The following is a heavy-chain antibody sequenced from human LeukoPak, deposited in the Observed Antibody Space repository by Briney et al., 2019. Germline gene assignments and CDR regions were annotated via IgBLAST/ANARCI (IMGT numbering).Heavy chain of an antibody. CDR2: IIPILGIA. D-gene: IGHD6-19*01. V-gene: IGHV1-69*04. J-gene: IGHJ4*02. Sequence: ASVKVSCKASGGTFSSYAISWVRQAPGQGLEWMGRIIPILGIANYAQKFQGRVTITADKSTSTAYMELSSLRSEGTAVYYCAREVAGIRSVTFDYWGQGTLVTVSS. CDR1: GGTFSSYA. CDR3: AREVAGIRSVTFDY.